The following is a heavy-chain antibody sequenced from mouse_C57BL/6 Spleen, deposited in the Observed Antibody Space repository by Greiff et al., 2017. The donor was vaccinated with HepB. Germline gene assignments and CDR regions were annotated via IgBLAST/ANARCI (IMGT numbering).Heavy chain of an antibody. CDR3: ARRGTYWYFDV. CDR2: ISNGGGST. CDR1: GFTFSDYY. D-gene: IGHD3-3*01. Sequence: EVHLVESGGGLVQPGGSLKLSCAASGFTFSDYYMYWVRQTPEKRLEWVAYISNGGGSTYYPDTVKGRFTISRDNAKNTLYLQMSRLKSEDTAMYYCARRGTYWYFDVWGTGTTVTVSS. V-gene: IGHV5-12*01. J-gene: IGHJ1*03.